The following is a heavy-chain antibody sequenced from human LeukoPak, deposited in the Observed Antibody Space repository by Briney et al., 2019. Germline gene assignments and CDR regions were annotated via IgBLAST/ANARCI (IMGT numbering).Heavy chain of an antibody. CDR2: IYYSGST. V-gene: IGHV4-31*03. D-gene: IGHD2-15*01. Sequence: PSETLSLTCTVSGGSISSGGYYWSWIRQHPGKGLEWIGYIYYSGSTYYNPSLKSRVTISVDTSKNQFSLKLSSVTAADTAVYYCARDRGQCGSGGSCYTYYFDYWGQGTLVTVSS. CDR3: ARDRGQCGSGGSCYTYYFDY. CDR1: GGSISSGGYY. J-gene: IGHJ4*02.